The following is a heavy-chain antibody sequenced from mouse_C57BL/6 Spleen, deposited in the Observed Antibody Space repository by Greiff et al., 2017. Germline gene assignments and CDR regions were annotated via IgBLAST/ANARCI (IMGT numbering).Heavy chain of an antibody. V-gene: IGHV1-66*01. CDR3: ARAFITTVVFDY. CDR1: GYSFTSYY. CDR2: ISPGSGNT. D-gene: IGHD1-1*01. Sequence: QVQLQQSGPELVKPGASVKISCKASGYSFTSYYIHWVKQRPGQGLEWIGWISPGSGNTKYNEKFKGKATLTADTSSRTAYMQLSSLTSEDSAVYYCARAFITTVVFDYGGQGTTLTVSS. J-gene: IGHJ2*01.